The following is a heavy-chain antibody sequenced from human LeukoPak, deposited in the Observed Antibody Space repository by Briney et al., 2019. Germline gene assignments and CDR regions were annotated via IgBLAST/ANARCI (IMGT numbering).Heavy chain of an antibody. J-gene: IGHJ4*02. CDR3: AKLSAVNHFDS. V-gene: IGHV3-48*04. D-gene: IGHD1-7*01. CDR2: ISSGSSTI. Sequence: GGSLRLSCAGSGFTFSSQSMNWVRQVPGKGLEWISYISSGSSTIYYADSVKGRFTISRDNAKNSTYLQMNSLRAEDTAVYYCAKLSAVNHFDSWGQGTLDTVSS. CDR1: GFTFSSQS.